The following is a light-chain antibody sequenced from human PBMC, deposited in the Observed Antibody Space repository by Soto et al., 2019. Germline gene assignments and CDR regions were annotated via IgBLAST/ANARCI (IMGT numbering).Light chain of an antibody. CDR3: QHYNDWPPAFT. CDR1: QSLSRN. Sequence: EILMTQSPATLSVSPAERATLSCRASQSLSRNLAWYQQKPGQAPRLLIYGASTRASGIPARFSGVGSGTEFTLTISSLQSEDFALYHCQHYNDWPPAFTFGPGTKVDL. J-gene: IGKJ3*01. CDR2: GAS. V-gene: IGKV3-15*01.